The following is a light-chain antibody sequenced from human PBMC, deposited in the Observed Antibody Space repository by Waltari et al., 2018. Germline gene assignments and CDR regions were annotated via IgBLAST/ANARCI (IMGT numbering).Light chain of an antibody. Sequence: QSVLTQPHAASGAPGQTITITCSGGRYNIGSHAVNWYQKLPGAAPRLLIHSNNQRPSGVPDRFSASKSGTSASLAISGLQSEDEADYYCATWDDGLSGLLFGGGTTLTVL. CDR3: ATWDDGLSGLL. V-gene: IGLV1-44*01. CDR1: RYNIGSHA. CDR2: SNN. J-gene: IGLJ2*01.